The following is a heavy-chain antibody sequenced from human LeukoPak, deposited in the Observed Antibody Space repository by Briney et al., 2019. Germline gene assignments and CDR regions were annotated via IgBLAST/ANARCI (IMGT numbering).Heavy chain of an antibody. Sequence: SETLSLTCTVSGGSISSYYWSWIRQPAGKGLEWIGRIYPSGSTNYNPSLTSRVTISVDTSTNQFSLKLSCVTAADTAVYYCARVKGGIRYYCYYMDVWGKGTTVTVSS. CDR3: ARVKGGIRYYCYYMDV. CDR1: GGSISSYY. CDR2: IYPSGST. J-gene: IGHJ6*03. D-gene: IGHD3-16*01. V-gene: IGHV4-4*07.